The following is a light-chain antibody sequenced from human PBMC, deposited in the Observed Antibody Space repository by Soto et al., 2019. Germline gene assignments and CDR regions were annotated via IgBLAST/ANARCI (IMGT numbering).Light chain of an antibody. CDR1: RSVSSS. V-gene: IGKV3D-15*01. CDR3: QQYNNWPPIT. CDR2: DAS. J-gene: IGKJ5*01. Sequence: PGERATLSCRASRSVSSSLVWYQQKPGQAPRLLIYDASNRATGIPARFSGSGSGTEFTLTISSLQSEDFAVYYCQQYNNWPPITFGQGTRLEIK.